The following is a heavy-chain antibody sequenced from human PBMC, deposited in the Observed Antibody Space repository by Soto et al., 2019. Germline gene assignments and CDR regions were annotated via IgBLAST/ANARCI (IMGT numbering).Heavy chain of an antibody. J-gene: IGHJ4*02. V-gene: IGHV3-23*01. CDR2: ISGSGGST. Sequence: EVQLLESGGGLVQPGGSLRLSCAASGFTFSSYAMSWVRQAPGKGLEWVSAISGSGGSTYYADSVKGRFTISRDNSKNKLYLQMNSLRAEDTAVYYCAKCGWFGESSVYYFDYWGQGTLVTVSS. CDR1: GFTFSSYA. CDR3: AKCGWFGESSVYYFDY. D-gene: IGHD3-10*01.